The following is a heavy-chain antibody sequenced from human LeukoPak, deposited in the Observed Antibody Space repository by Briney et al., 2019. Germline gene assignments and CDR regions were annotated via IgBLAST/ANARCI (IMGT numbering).Heavy chain of an antibody. Sequence: GGSLRLSCAASGFTFSNYAMHWVRQAPGKGLKWVAVISYDGRNKYYPDSVKGRFTISRDNSKNTLYLQMNSLRAEDTALYYCARDRRAVAVAGYFDYWGQGTLVTVSS. V-gene: IGHV3-30-3*01. CDR1: GFTFSNYA. CDR2: ISYDGRNK. J-gene: IGHJ4*02. CDR3: ARDRRAVAVAGYFDY. D-gene: IGHD6-19*01.